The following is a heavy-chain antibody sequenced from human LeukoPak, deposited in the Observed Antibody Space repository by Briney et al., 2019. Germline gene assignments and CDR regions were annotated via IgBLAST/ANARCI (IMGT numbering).Heavy chain of an antibody. Sequence: PSETLPLTCAVYGGSFSGYYWSWIRQPPGKGLEWIGEINHSGSTNYNPSLKSRVTISVDTSKNQFSLKLSSVTAADTAVYYCARLVGYSGIDYWGQGTLVTVSS. CDR1: GGSFSGYY. CDR3: ARLVGYSGIDY. V-gene: IGHV4-34*01. J-gene: IGHJ4*02. CDR2: INHSGST. D-gene: IGHD2-15*01.